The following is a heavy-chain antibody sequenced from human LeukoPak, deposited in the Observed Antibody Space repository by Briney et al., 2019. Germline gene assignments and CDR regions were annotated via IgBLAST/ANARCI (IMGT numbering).Heavy chain of an antibody. CDR3: TTGIHYGDYYFDY. V-gene: IGHV3-69-1*01. J-gene: IGHJ4*02. CDR1: GFTVSSNY. D-gene: IGHD4-17*01. Sequence: PGGSLRLSCAASGFTVSSNYMNWVRQAPGKGLEWVSSISSSSYIYYADSMKGRFTISRDNAKNSLYLQMNSLRAEDTAVYYCTTGIHYGDYYFDYWGQGTLVTVSS. CDR2: ISSSSYI.